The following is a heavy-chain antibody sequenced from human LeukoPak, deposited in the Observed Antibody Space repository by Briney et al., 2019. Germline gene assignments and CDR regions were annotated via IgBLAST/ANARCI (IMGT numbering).Heavy chain of an antibody. CDR2: IKPDGSEK. J-gene: IGHJ4*02. Sequence: PGGSLRLSCAASEFAFSSYAMSWVRQAPGKGLEWVAKIKPDGSEKDHVDSVKGRFTISRDNAKNSLYLQLNSLRAEDTAVYYCARSRFYFDYWGQGTLVTVSS. CDR3: ARSRFYFDY. CDR1: EFAFSSYA. V-gene: IGHV3-7*01.